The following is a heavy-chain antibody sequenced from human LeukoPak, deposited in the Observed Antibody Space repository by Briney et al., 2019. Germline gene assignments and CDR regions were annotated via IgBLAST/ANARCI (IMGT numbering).Heavy chain of an antibody. V-gene: IGHV3-7*01. CDR3: ARDPNGEDYFDY. CDR2: IKQDGSEK. D-gene: IGHD4-17*01. CDR1: GFTLRSYW. J-gene: IGHJ4*02. Sequence: GGSLRLSCAASGFTLRSYWMSWVRQAPGKGPEWVANIKQDGSEKYYVDSVKGRFTISRDNAKNSLYLQMNSLRAEDTAVYYCARDPNGEDYFDYWGQGTLVTVSS.